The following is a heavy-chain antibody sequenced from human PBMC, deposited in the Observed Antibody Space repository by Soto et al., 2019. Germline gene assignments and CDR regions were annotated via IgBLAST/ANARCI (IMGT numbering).Heavy chain of an antibody. Sequence: EVQLVESGGGLIQPGGSLRLSCRASGFTVSSNYMSWVRQAPGKGLEWVSVIFSGDNTYYADSVKGRFTIFRDDSKNTLYLQMNSLTGEDTAVYYCAKHDANGPVDKWGQGTLVTVSS. CDR1: GFTVSSNY. J-gene: IGHJ4*02. CDR2: IFSGDNT. D-gene: IGHD1-1*01. V-gene: IGHV3-53*01. CDR3: AKHDANGPVDK.